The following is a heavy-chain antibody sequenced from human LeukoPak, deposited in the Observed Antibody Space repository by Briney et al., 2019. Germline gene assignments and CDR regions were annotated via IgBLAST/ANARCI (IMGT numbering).Heavy chain of an antibody. V-gene: IGHV4-59*01. CDR1: GGSISSYY. CDR3: ARISSSNWYNERGAFDV. J-gene: IGHJ3*01. Sequence: ASETLSLTCTVSGGSISSYYWSWVRQPPGKGLERIGFVYYTGSTNYSPSLKSRVTISVDASKNQFSLKLRSVTAADTAVYYCARISSSNWYNERGAFDVWGQGTMVTVSS. D-gene: IGHD6-13*01. CDR2: VYYTGST.